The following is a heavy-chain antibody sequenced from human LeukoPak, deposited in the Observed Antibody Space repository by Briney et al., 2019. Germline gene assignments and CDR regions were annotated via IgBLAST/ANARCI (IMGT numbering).Heavy chain of an antibody. J-gene: IGHJ4*02. CDR1: GGSFSGYY. V-gene: IGHV4-34*01. D-gene: IGHD3-3*01. CDR3: ARIFDFWSGYHYPDY. Sequence: SETLSLTCAVYGGSFSGYYWSWIRQPPGKGLEWIGEINHSGSTNYNPSLKSRVTISVDTSKNQFSLKLSSVTAADTAVYYCARIFDFWSGYHYPDYWGQGTLVTVSS. CDR2: INHSGST.